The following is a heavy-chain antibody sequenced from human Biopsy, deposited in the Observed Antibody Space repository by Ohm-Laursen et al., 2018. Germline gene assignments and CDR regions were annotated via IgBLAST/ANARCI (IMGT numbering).Heavy chain of an antibody. CDR1: GFTFDDYA. V-gene: IGHV3-9*01. CDR2: LTWNSANI. J-gene: IGHJ4*02. Sequence: SLRLSCAASGFTFDDYAMHWVRQTPGKGLEWVSGLTWNSANIGYVDSVKGRFTISRDNARNSLFLEMSSLREEDTGLYHCVRDSTLDYWGQGTLVTVSS. CDR3: VRDSTLDY.